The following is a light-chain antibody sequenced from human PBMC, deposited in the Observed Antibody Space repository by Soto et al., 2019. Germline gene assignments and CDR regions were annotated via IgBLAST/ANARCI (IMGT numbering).Light chain of an antibody. CDR2: SAS. J-gene: IGKJ1*01. CDR3: QKYDSASRT. Sequence: DNPMTQSPSSLSPSVGDSVTITCRESQGINHYLAWYQQKPGKVHVLLIYSASTSKPGIPSRFSGSGAGTEFTLTIRSQHHEDFASYYCQKYDSASRTYGQGTKVDI. V-gene: IGKV1-27*01. CDR1: QGINHY.